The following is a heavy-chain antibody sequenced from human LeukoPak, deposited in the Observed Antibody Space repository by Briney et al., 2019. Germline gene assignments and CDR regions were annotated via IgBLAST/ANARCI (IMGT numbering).Heavy chain of an antibody. CDR1: GASVSRYC. D-gene: IGHD2-21*02. CDR2: MYYSGST. Sequence: SETLSLVCTVSGASVSRYCWSWIRQPPGKGLEWIGYMYYSGSTNYNPSLKSRVTISVDPSKNQFSLKLSSVTAADTAVNYCARRVTSHWFNRGSQGTLVTVSS. J-gene: IGHJ5*02. CDR3: ARRVTSHWFNR. V-gene: IGHV4-59*08.